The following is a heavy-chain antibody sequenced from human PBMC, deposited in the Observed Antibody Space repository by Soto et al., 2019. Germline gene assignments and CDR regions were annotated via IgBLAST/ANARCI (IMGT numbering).Heavy chain of an antibody. V-gene: IGHV3-7*03. D-gene: IGHD1-26*01. CDR2: IKQDGSEK. CDR1: GFTFSSYW. CDR3: ARGEAPFDY. J-gene: IGHJ4*02. Sequence: GGSLRLSCADSGFTFSSYWMSWVRQAPGKGLEWVANIKQDGSEKYYVDSVKGRFTISRDNAKNSLYLQMNSLRAEDTAVYYCARGEAPFDYWGQGTLVTVSS.